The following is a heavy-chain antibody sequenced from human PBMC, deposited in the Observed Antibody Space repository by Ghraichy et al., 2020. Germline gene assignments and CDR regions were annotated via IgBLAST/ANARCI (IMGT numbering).Heavy chain of an antibody. CDR1: GGTFSSYA. Sequence: SVKVSCKASGGTFSSYAISWVRQAPGQGLEWMGGIIPIFGTANYAQKFQGRVTITADESTSTAYMELSSLRSEDTAVYYCARYSFGYCSGGSCLMDVWGQGTTVTVSS. CDR2: IIPIFGTA. D-gene: IGHD2-15*01. V-gene: IGHV1-69*13. CDR3: ARYSFGYCSGGSCLMDV. J-gene: IGHJ6*02.